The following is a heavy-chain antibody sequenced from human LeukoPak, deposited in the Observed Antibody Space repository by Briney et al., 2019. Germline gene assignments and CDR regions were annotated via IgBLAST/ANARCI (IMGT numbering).Heavy chain of an antibody. CDR1: GGSISSSSYY. Sequence: SETLSLTCTVSGGSISSSSYYWGWLRQPPGKGLEWIGSIYYSGSTYYNPSLKSRVTISVDTSKNQFSLKLSSVTAADTAVYYCARGGRGWFDPWGQGTLVTVSS. J-gene: IGHJ5*02. CDR2: IYYSGST. D-gene: IGHD3-16*01. V-gene: IGHV4-39*07. CDR3: ARGGRGWFDP.